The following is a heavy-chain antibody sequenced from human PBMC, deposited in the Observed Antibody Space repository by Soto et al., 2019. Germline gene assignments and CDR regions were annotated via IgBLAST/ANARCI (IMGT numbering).Heavy chain of an antibody. J-gene: IGHJ2*01. Sequence: GASVKVSCKASGYTFTDYYIHWVRQAPGQGLEGVGWINPDSGGTNLAQRFQGRVTMTSDTSINTAYMELSSLRSDDTAVYYCAIRTGQLAIISEFDGDWFFEVWGRGTLVTVSS. V-gene: IGHV1-2*02. CDR2: INPDSGGT. D-gene: IGHD2-2*01. CDR1: GYTFTDYY. CDR3: AIRTGQLAIISEFDGDWFFEV.